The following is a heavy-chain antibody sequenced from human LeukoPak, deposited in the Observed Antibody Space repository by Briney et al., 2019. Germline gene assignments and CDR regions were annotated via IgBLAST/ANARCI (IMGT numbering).Heavy chain of an antibody. CDR2: ISSDGSNK. Sequence: PGRSLRLSCAASGFTFSTYAMNWVRQAPGKGLEWVAVISSDGSNKYYTDSVKGRFTISRDNSKNTLYLQMNSLRAEDTAIYYCANPWGPGWYFDLWGRGTLVTVSS. CDR1: GFTFSTYA. CDR3: ANPWGPGWYFDL. V-gene: IGHV3-30-3*01. J-gene: IGHJ2*01. D-gene: IGHD7-27*01.